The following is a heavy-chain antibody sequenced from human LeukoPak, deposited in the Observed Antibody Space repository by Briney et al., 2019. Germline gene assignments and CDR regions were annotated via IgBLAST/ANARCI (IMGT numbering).Heavy chain of an antibody. Sequence: RPSETLSLTCTVSGGSITSYYWSWIRQPPGKGLEWIGYIYYSGSTNYNPSLKSRVTISVDTSKNQFSLKLSSVTAADTAVYYCARLQDGTIDYWGQGTLVTVSS. V-gene: IGHV4-59*08. D-gene: IGHD1-1*01. J-gene: IGHJ4*02. CDR2: IYYSGST. CDR1: GGSITSYY. CDR3: ARLQDGTIDY.